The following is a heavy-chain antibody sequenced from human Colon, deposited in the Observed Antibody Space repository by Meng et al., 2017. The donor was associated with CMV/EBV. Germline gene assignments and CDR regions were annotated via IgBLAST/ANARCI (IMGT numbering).Heavy chain of an antibody. D-gene: IGHD4-17*01. CDR3: AREKATVTTFMLLY. J-gene: IGHJ4*02. Sequence: QVQLVQSGAELKKPGASVKVSCTASGYTFNSYPISWVRQAPGQGLEWMGWISTYNGNTNYAQKFQGRLTLTTDTSTSTAYMELRGLRSDDTAVYHCAREKATVTTFMLLYWGLGTLVTVSS. V-gene: IGHV1-18*01. CDR2: ISTYNGNT. CDR1: GYTFNSYP.